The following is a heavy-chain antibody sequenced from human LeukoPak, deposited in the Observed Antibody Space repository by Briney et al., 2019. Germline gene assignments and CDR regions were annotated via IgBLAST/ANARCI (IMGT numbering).Heavy chain of an antibody. CDR2: IKQDGSEK. D-gene: IGHD6-6*01. V-gene: IGHV3-7*01. CDR3: ARVLGGIAARPFDY. Sequence: GGSLRLSCAASGFTFSSYWMSWVRQAPGKGLEWVANIKQDGSEKYYVDSVKGRFTITRDNAKNSLYLQMNSLRAEDTAVYYCARVLGGIAARPFDYWGQGTLVTVSS. CDR1: GFTFSSYW. J-gene: IGHJ4*02.